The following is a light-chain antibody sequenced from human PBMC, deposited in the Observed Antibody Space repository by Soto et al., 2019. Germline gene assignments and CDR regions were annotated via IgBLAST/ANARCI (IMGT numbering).Light chain of an antibody. CDR1: QSVSSY. V-gene: IGKV3-11*01. CDR3: QQRSSWPRT. J-gene: IGKJ1*01. Sequence: EILLTQSRATLSLSPGERATLSFRASQSVSSYLAWFQQIPGQAPRLLMYDASNRATGTPARFSGSGSGTDFTLTISSLEPEDFAIYYCQQRSSWPRTFGQGTKVDIK. CDR2: DAS.